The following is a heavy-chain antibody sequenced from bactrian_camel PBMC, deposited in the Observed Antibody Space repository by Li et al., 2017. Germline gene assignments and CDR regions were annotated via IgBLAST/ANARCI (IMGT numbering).Heavy chain of an antibody. CDR3: AASRLYCNGRYLSLDTYYF. CDR2: IDSDGDT. Sequence: HVQLVESGGGSVQAGGSLRLSCVASAYVSCMGWFRQAPGKEREGVAAIDSDGDTTYADSVKDRFTLSRSGTTIYLEMNDLKPEDTGVYYCAASRLYCNGRYLSLDTYYFWGRGTQVTVS. CDR1: AYVSC. J-gene: IGHJ4*01. D-gene: IGHD2*01. V-gene: IGHV3S53*01.